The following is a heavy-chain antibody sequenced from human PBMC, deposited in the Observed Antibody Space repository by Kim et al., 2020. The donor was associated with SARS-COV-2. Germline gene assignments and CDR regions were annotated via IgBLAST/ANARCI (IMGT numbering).Heavy chain of an antibody. D-gene: IGHD3-22*01. Sequence: GGSLRLSCAASGFTVSSNYMSWVRQAPGKGLEWVSVIYSGGSTYYADSVKGRFTISRDNSKNTLYLQMNSLRAADTAVAYCARSPYYGSSGSDYWGQGTL. V-gene: IGHV3-53*01. CDR1: GFTVSSNY. CDR2: IYSGGST. J-gene: IGHJ4*02. CDR3: ARSPYYGSSGSDY.